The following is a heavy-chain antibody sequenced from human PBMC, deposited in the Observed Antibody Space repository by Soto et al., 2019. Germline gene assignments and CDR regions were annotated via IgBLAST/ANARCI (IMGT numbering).Heavy chain of an antibody. Sequence: HPGGSLRLSCAASGFTFSSYAMSWVRQAPGKGLEWVSAISGSGGSTYYADSVKGRFTISRDNSKNTLYLQMNSLRAEDTAVYYCVKSRYDFWSGYPTGYYFDYWGQGTLVTVSS. CDR1: GFTFSSYA. V-gene: IGHV3-23*01. CDR2: ISGSGGST. CDR3: VKSRYDFWSGYPTGYYFDY. D-gene: IGHD3-3*01. J-gene: IGHJ4*02.